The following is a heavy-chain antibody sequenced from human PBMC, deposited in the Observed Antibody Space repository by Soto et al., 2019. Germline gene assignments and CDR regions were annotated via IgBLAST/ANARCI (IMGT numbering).Heavy chain of an antibody. V-gene: IGHV3-30*18. J-gene: IGHJ6*02. D-gene: IGHD3-22*01. CDR1: GFTFRSYV. CDR3: AKDQGYDSSRYYNGMYX. CDR2: ISYYGRNK. Sequence: PWVSLRLSCAASGFTFRSYVMHWVRQAPGKGLEWLAVISYYGRNKYYADYVKGRFTISRENNKKTLYLQMNSLRAEDTAVYYGAKDQGYDSSRYYNGMYXWGQGTPVTVS.